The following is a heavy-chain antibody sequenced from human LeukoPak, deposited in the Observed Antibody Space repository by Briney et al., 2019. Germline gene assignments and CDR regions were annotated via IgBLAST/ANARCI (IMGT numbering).Heavy chain of an antibody. CDR3: ASGSHCDF. J-gene: IGHJ4*02. CDR2: IKPDGSVK. CDR1: GFTFSSNW. V-gene: IGHV3-7*01. Sequence: GGSLRLSYAASGFTFSSNWMSWVRQVPGKGLEWVANIKPDGSVKQYAQSVKGRFTISRDNTRNSLDLQMSSLRAEDTAVYYCASGSHCDFWGQGTLVTVSS.